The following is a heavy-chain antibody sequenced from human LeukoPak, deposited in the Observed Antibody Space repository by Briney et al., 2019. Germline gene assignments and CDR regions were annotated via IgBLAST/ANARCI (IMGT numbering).Heavy chain of an antibody. J-gene: IGHJ4*02. CDR2: IYDSGST. CDR1: GGSISSYY. CDR3: ARQSISGSSLSYFDY. Sequence: SETLSLTCTVSGGSISSYYWSWIRQPPGKGLEWIGNIYDSGSTNYNPSLKSRLTISVDTSKNQCSLKLSSVTAANTAVYYCARQSISGSSLSYFDYWGQGTLVNVSS. V-gene: IGHV4-59*01. D-gene: IGHD3-22*01.